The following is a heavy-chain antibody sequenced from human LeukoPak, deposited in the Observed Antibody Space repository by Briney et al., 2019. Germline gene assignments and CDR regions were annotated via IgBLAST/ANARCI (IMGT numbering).Heavy chain of an antibody. CDR3: ARGWLAETTVVTPYNY. D-gene: IGHD4-23*01. CDR1: GGTFSSYA. V-gene: IGHV1-69*13. CDR2: IIPIFGTA. J-gene: IGHJ4*02. Sequence: SVKVSCKASGGTFSSYAISWVRQAPGQGPEWMGGIIPIFGTAKYAEKFQDRVTITAVESMSTVYMELSSLRSEDTAVYYCARGWLAETTVVTPYNYWGQGTLVTVSS.